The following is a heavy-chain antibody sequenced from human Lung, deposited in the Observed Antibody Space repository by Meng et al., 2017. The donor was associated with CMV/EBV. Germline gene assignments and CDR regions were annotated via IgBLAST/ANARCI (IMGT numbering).Heavy chain of an antibody. D-gene: IGHD3-3*01. Sequence: GESXKISCAASGFTFSSYGMHWVRQAPGKGLEWVAFIRYDGSNKYYADSVKGRFTISRDKSKNTLYLQMNSLRAEDTAVYYCAKNGGSYDFWSGQLRPKYGMDVWXQGTTVTVSS. V-gene: IGHV3-30*02. CDR1: GFTFSSYG. J-gene: IGHJ6*02. CDR3: AKNGGSYDFWSGQLRPKYGMDV. CDR2: IRYDGSNK.